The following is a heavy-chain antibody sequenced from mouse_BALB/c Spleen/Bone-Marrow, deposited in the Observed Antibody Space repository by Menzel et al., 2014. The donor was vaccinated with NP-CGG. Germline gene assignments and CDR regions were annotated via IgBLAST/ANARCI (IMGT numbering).Heavy chain of an antibody. Sequence: LVESGPELVKPGASVKMSCKASGYTFTSYFIHWVKQRPGQGLEWIGWIYPGDGSTKYNEKFKGKTTLTADKSSSTAYMLLSSLTSEDSAIYFGARDYDGYAMDYWGQGTSVTVSS. D-gene: IGHD2-4*01. CDR1: GYTFTSYF. J-gene: IGHJ4*01. V-gene: IGHV1S56*01. CDR3: ARDYDGYAMDY. CDR2: IYPGDGST.